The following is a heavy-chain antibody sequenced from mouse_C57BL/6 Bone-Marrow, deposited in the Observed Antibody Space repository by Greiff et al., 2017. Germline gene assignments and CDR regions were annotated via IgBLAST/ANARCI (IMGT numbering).Heavy chain of an antibody. V-gene: IGHV2-6*01. CDR3: ASYDYGGGFAY. CDR1: GFSLTSYG. Sequence: VKLVESGPGLVAPSQSLSITCPVSGFSLTSYGVDWVRQSPGKGLEWLGVIWGVGSTNYNSALKSRLSISKDNSKSQVFLKMNSLQTDDTAMYYCASYDYGGGFAYWGQGTLVTVSA. J-gene: IGHJ3*01. D-gene: IGHD2-4*01. CDR2: IWGVGST.